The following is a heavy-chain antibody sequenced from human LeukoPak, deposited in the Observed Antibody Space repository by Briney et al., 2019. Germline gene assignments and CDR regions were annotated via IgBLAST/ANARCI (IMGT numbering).Heavy chain of an antibody. Sequence: SEILSLTCTVSGGSISSYYWSWIRQPPGKGLEWIGYIYYSGSTNYNPSLKSRVTISVDTSKNQFSLKLSSVTAADTAVYYCARTTPGYCTNGVCPCYFDYWGQGTLVTVSS. CDR2: IYYSGST. CDR3: ARTTPGYCTNGVCPCYFDY. CDR1: GGSISSYY. V-gene: IGHV4-59*01. D-gene: IGHD2-8*01. J-gene: IGHJ4*02.